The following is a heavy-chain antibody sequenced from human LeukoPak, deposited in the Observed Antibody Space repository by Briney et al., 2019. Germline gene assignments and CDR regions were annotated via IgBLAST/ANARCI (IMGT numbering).Heavy chain of an antibody. J-gene: IGHJ4*02. Sequence: GGSLRLFCAASGFTFRSYWMHWVRQAPGKGLLWVSRINSDGRSTNYADSVKGRFTISRDNAKNTLNLQMNGLRAEDTALYYCARGNGDYVSLFDYWGQGTLVTVSS. V-gene: IGHV3-74*01. D-gene: IGHD4-17*01. CDR2: INSDGRST. CDR3: ARGNGDYVSLFDY. CDR1: GFTFRSYW.